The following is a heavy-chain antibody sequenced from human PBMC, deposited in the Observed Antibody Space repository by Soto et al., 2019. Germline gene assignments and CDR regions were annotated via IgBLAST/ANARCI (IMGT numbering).Heavy chain of an antibody. CDR2: INHSGST. D-gene: IGHD5-12*01. CDR3: ARGSREWLRREPFDY. Sequence: SETLSLTCAVYGGSFSGYYWSWIRQPPGKGLEWIGEINHSGSTNYNPSLKSRVIISVDTSKNQFSLKLSSVTAADTAVYYCARGSREWLRREPFDYWGQGTLGTVSS. J-gene: IGHJ4*02. V-gene: IGHV4-34*01. CDR1: GGSFSGYY.